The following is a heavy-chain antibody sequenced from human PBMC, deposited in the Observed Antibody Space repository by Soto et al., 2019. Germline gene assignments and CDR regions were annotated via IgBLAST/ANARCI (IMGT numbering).Heavy chain of an antibody. J-gene: IGHJ6*02. CDR2: IIPISGTT. CDR1: GGTFSTHA. V-gene: IGHV1-69*13. CDR3: ARGYCSGGSCYSGMDV. D-gene: IGHD2-15*01. Sequence: GPSVKVSCKASGGTFSTHAIIWVRQAPGHGLEWMGGIIPISGTTYYTQKFQGRVTITADEPTSTAFMELSSLKSDDTAVFYCARGYCSGGSCYSGMDVWGQGTMVTVSS.